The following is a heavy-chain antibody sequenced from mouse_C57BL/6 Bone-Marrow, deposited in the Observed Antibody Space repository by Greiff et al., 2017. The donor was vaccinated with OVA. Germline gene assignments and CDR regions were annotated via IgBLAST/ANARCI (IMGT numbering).Heavy chain of an antibody. CDR1: GYTFTSYG. V-gene: IGHV1-81*01. Sequence: QVQLKQSGAELARPGASVKLSCKASGYTFTSYGISWVKQRTGQGLEWIGEIYPRSGNTYYNEKFKGKATLTADKSSSTAYMELRSLTSEDSAVYFCARGHYYGSSYWYFDVWGTGTTVTVSS. CDR2: IYPRSGNT. CDR3: ARGHYYGSSYWYFDV. J-gene: IGHJ1*03. D-gene: IGHD1-1*01.